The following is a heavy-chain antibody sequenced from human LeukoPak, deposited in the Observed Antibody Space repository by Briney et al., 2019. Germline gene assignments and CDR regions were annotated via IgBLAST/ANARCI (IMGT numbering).Heavy chain of an antibody. V-gene: IGHV3-53*01. CDR3: ARDPYNSGSSYFDY. CDR1: GLTVSSNY. J-gene: IGHJ4*02. D-gene: IGHD3-10*01. Sequence: GGSLRLSCAVSGLTVSSNYMSWVRQAPGKGLEWVSAIYSGGSTFYADSVKGRLTISRDNSKNTLYLQMNSLRAEDTVVYFCARDPYNSGSSYFDYWGQGTLVTVSS. CDR2: IYSGGST.